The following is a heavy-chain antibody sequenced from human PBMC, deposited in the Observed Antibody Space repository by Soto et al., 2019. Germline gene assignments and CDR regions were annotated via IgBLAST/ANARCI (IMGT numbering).Heavy chain of an antibody. J-gene: IGHJ5*02. CDR1: GGTFSSYA. Sequence: QVQLVQSGAEVKKPGSSVKVSCKASGGTFSSYAISWVRQAPGQGLEWMGGIIPIFGTANYAQKFQGRVXIXAXXSRSTAYMELSSLRSEDTAVYYCASSIAAAGWFDPWGQGTMVTVSS. D-gene: IGHD6-13*01. V-gene: IGHV1-69*12. CDR2: IIPIFGTA. CDR3: ASSIAAAGWFDP.